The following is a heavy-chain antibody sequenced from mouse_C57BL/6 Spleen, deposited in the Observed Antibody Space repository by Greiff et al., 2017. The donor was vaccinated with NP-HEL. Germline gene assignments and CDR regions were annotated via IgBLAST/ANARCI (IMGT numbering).Heavy chain of an antibody. CDR3: ARDGDDDGDDYAMDD. D-gene: IGHD2-2*01. J-gene: IGHJ4*01. V-gene: IGHV1-82*01. CDR2: IYPGDGDT. Sequence: VQLQQSGPELVKPGASVKISCKASGYAFSSSWMNWVKQRPGKGLEWIGRIYPGDGDTNYNGKFKGKATLTADKSSSTAYMQLSSLTDEEAAVYCGARDGDDDGDDYAMDDWGQGTSGNVS. CDR1: GYAFSSSW.